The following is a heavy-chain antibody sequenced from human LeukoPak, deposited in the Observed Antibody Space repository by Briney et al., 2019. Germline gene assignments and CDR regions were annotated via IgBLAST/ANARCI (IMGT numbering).Heavy chain of an antibody. D-gene: IGHD6-19*01. CDR2: IYTSGST. CDR3: ARGHDSSGWKFVDY. Sequence: SETLSLTCSVSGSSMSSYYWTWIRQPAGKGLEWIGRIYTSGSTRYNPSLKNRVTMSVDTSNNVFSLRLSSVTAADTGIYYCARGHDSSGWKFVDYWGQGTLVTVSS. J-gene: IGHJ4*02. V-gene: IGHV4-4*07. CDR1: GSSMSSYY.